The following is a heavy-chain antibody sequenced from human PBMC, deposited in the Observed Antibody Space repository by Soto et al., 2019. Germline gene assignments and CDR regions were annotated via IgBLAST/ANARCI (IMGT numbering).Heavy chain of an antibody. J-gene: IGHJ4*02. V-gene: IGHV3-48*03. CDR1: GFTFSNYE. CDR2: MSSSGSNT. D-gene: IGHD1-26*01. Sequence: GGSLRLSCAASGFTFSNYEMNWVRQAPGKGLEWVSYMSSSGSNTNYADSVKGRFTISRDNAKNSLYLQMNSLRAEDTAIYYCAKESTNINNFDYWGQGTLVTVSS. CDR3: AKESTNINNFDY.